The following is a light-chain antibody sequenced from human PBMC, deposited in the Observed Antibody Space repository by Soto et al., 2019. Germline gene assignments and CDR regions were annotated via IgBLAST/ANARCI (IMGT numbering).Light chain of an antibody. CDR2: DAS. Sequence: DIQMTQSPSTLSASVGDRVTITCRASQSISSWLAWYQQKPGKAPKLLIHDASSLESGVPSRFSGSGSGTEFTLTISSLQPDDFAVYYCQQYGSYSPWTFGQGTKVDIK. V-gene: IGKV1-5*01. CDR1: QSISSW. J-gene: IGKJ1*01. CDR3: QQYGSYSPWT.